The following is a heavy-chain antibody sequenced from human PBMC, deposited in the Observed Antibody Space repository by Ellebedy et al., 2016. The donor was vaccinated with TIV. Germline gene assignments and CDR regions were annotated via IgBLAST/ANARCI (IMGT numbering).Heavy chain of an antibody. CDR1: AFPLRSSV. V-gene: IGHV3-23*01. CDR2: VGRDDVT. Sequence: PGGSLRLSCAASAFPLRSSVMSWVRQAPGKGLEWVSAVGRDDVTYYADSVKGRFAISRDDAQNTLYLQLNRLRAEETALYYCAKIGVMTGDYSVTFDVWGQGTMVIASS. D-gene: IGHD4-17*01. J-gene: IGHJ3*01. CDR3: AKIGVMTGDYSVTFDV.